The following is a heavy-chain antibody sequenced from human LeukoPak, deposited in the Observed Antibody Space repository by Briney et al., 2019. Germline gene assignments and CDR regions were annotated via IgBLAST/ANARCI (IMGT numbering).Heavy chain of an antibody. CDR2: IYSGGST. J-gene: IGHJ4*02. D-gene: IGHD2-2*01. V-gene: IGHV3-53*01. CDR3: AREARYCSSSSCDYFDY. Sequence: PGGSLRLSCAASGFTVSSNYMSWVRQAPGKGLEWVSVIYSGGSTYYADSVKGRFTISRDNAKNSLYLQMNSLRAEDTAVYYCAREARYCSSSSCDYFDYWGQGTLVTVSS. CDR1: GFTVSSNY.